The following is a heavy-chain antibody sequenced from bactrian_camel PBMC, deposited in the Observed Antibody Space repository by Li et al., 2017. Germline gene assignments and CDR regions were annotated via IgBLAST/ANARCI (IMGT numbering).Heavy chain of an antibody. CDR3: AAGWLRYYSDEGAVFKEMGAFNY. V-gene: IGHV3S53*01. CDR1: GSVDLINK. CDR2: IYGNGRT. Sequence: QLVESGGGSVQVGGSLRLSCTASGSVDLINKWAWFHQAPGKEREGVALIYGNGRTCYDNSVKGRFNISQDAAKNTVFLQMSSLTHEDTAMYYCAAGWLRYYSDEGAVFKEMGAFNYWGQGTQVTVS. J-gene: IGHJ4*01. D-gene: IGHD2*01.